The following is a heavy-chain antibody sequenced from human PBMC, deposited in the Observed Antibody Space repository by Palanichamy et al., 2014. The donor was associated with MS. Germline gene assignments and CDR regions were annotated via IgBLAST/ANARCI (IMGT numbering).Heavy chain of an antibody. Sequence: QVQLVEVWGRRGPAWRSLRLSCAASGFTFSSYGMHWVRQAPGKGLEWVAVISYDGSNKYYADSVKGRFTISRDNSKNTLYLQMNSLRAEDTAVYYCAKDRRSGWSVVEFDYWGQGTLVTVSP. J-gene: IGHJ4*02. V-gene: IGHV3-30*18. CDR1: GFTFSSYG. CDR2: ISYDGSNK. D-gene: IGHD6-19*01. CDR3: AKDRRSGWSVVEFDY.